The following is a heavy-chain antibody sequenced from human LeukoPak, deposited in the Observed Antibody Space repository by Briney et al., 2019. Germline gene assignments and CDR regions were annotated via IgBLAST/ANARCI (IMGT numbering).Heavy chain of an antibody. CDR3: ATAHLGDSWSSPYYGMDV. CDR1: GYTFTSYG. V-gene: IGHV1-18*01. J-gene: IGHJ6*02. Sequence: ASVKVSCKASGYTFTSYGISWVRQAPGQGLEWMGWISAYNGNTNYAQKLQGRVTMTTDTSTSTAYMELRSLRSDDTAVYYCATAHLGDSWSSPYYGMDVWGQGTTVTVSS. CDR2: ISAYNGNT. D-gene: IGHD3-3*01.